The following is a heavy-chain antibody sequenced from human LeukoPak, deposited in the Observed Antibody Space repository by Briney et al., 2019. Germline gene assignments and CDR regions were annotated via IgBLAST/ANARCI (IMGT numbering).Heavy chain of an antibody. J-gene: IGHJ4*02. V-gene: IGHV3-64*01. Sequence: PGGSLRLSCAASGFTFSSYPMYWVRQAPGKGLEYVSAISSDGGSTYYANSVRGRFTISRDNSKNTLYLQMGSLRAEDMAVYYCARVRGSYYFDYWGQGTLVTVSS. CDR3: ARVRGSYYFDY. D-gene: IGHD1-26*01. CDR1: GFTFSSYP. CDR2: ISSDGGST.